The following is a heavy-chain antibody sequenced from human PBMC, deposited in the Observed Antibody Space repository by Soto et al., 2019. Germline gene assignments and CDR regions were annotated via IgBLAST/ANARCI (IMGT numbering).Heavy chain of an antibody. CDR2: ISGSGGST. CDR3: AKLGELAYCGGDCYLIPVPYYFDY. D-gene: IGHD2-21*02. J-gene: IGHJ4*02. CDR1: GFTFSSYA. Sequence: EVQLLESGGGLVQPGGSLRLSCAASGFTFSSYAMSWVRQAPGKGLEWVSAISGSGGSTYYADSVKGRFTISRDNSKNTLYLQMNSLRAEDTAVYYCAKLGELAYCGGDCYLIPVPYYFDYWGQGTLVTVSS. V-gene: IGHV3-23*01.